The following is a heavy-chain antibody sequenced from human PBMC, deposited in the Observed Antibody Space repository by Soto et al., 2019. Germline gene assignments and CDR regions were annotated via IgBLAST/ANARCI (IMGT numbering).Heavy chain of an antibody. CDR2: ISANNGNT. J-gene: IGHJ4*02. CDR3: ARDVRARYFPILLDY. V-gene: IGHV1-18*04. D-gene: IGHD3-9*01. Sequence: ASVKVSCEASGYTFTGYYMHCVRQAPGQGLEWMGWISANNGNTNYAQKLQGRVTMTTDTSTSTAYMELRSLRSDDTAVYYCARDVRARYFPILLDYWGQGTLVTVSS. CDR1: GYTFTGYY.